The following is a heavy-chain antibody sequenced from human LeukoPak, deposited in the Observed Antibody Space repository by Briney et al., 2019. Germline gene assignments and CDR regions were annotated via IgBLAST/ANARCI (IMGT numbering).Heavy chain of an antibody. CDR2: IYYSGST. V-gene: IGHV4-59*08. J-gene: IGHJ4*02. CDR3: ARNSYCSRPTCYFFDY. D-gene: IGHD2-2*01. CDR1: GGSISGYY. Sequence: SETLSLTCTVSGGSISGYYWVWIRQPPGKGLEWIGYIYYSGSTNYNPSLKSRVTISVDTSKNQFSLKLSSVTAADTAVYYCARNSYCSRPTCYFFDYWGQGTLVTVSS.